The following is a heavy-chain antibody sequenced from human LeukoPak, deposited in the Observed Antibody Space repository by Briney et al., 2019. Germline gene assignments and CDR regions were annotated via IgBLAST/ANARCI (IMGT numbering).Heavy chain of an antibody. CDR2: INHSGST. D-gene: IGHD2-21*01. Sequence: SETLSLTCAVYGGSFSDYYWGWIRQPPGKGLEWIGEINHSGSTNYNPSLKSRVTISVDTSKNQFSLKLSSVTAADTAVYYCARGYFCPFDYWGQGTLVTGSS. CDR3: ARGYFCPFDY. V-gene: IGHV4-34*01. J-gene: IGHJ4*02. CDR1: GGSFSDYY.